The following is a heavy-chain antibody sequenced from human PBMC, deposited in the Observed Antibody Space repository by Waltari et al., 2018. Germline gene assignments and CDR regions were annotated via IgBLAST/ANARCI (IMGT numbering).Heavy chain of an antibody. D-gene: IGHD3-16*01. CDR1: GGSFSGYY. CDR2: INHSGST. CDR3: ARAPTLAY. Sequence: QVQLQQWGAGLLKPSETLSLTCAVYGGSFSGYYWSWIRQPPGKGLEWIGEINHSGSTTSDPSLKSRVTISVDTSKNQFSLKLSSVTAADTAVYYCARAPTLAYWGQGTLVTVSS. J-gene: IGHJ4*02. V-gene: IGHV4-34*01.